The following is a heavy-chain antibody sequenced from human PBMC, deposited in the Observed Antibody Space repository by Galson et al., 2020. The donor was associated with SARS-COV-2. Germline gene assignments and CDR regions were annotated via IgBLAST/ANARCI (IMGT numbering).Heavy chain of an antibody. V-gene: IGHV4-31*03. CDR1: GGSVSSGDYY. Sequence: SETLSLTCTVSGGSVSSGDYYWSWIRQHPGKGLEWIGYIYYSGNTFYSPSLKGRITISVDTSKNLFSLKLSSVTAADTALYFCATMGATTYFDHWGQGSLVTVSS. J-gene: IGHJ4*02. D-gene: IGHD1-26*01. CDR3: ATMGATTYFDH. CDR2: IYYSGNT.